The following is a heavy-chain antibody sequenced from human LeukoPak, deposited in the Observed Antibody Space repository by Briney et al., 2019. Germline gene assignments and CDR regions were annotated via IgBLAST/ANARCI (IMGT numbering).Heavy chain of an antibody. V-gene: IGHV3-7*01. CDR3: ARVRGPGSYGH. CDR1: GFTFSSYW. D-gene: IGHD1-26*01. CDR2: IKQDGSEK. J-gene: IGHJ4*02. Sequence: GGSLRLSCAASGFTFSSYWMSWVRQAPGKGLEWVANIKQDGSEKYYVDSVKGRFTIPRDNAKNSLYLQMNSLRAGDTAVYYCARVRGPGSYGHWGQGTLVTVSS.